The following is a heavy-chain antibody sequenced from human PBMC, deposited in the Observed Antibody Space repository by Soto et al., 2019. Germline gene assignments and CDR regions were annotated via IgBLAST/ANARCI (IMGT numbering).Heavy chain of an antibody. CDR1: GFTFDDYA. Sequence: EVQLVESGGGLVQPGRSLRLSCAASGFTFDDYAMHWVRQAPGKGLEWVSGISWNSGSIGYADSVKGRFTISRDNAKNSLYLQMNSLRAEDTALYYCAKDIGGYEVAPDGSGVYYYYGMDVWGQGTTVTVSS. CDR2: ISWNSGSI. CDR3: AKDIGGYEVAPDGSGVYYYYGMDV. J-gene: IGHJ6*02. V-gene: IGHV3-9*01. D-gene: IGHD6-13*01.